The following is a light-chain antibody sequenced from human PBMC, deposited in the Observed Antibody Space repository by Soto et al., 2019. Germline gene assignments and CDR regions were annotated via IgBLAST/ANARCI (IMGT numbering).Light chain of an antibody. CDR1: QHISDY. V-gene: IGKV1-33*01. Sequence: DTQLTQSPSSLSASGGNRVTSTCQASQHISDYLNWYQQKPGQAPKLLIYDASKLETGVPSRFSGSGSGTDFTFTISSLQPEDTATYYCHQYFNPRTFGGGTKVEV. CDR3: HQYFNPRT. J-gene: IGKJ4*01. CDR2: DAS.